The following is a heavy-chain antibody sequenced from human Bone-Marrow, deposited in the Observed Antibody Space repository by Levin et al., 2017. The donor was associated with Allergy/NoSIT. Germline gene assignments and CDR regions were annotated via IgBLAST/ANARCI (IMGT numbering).Heavy chain of an antibody. Sequence: GESLKISCAASGFTFSSYWMSWVRQAPGKGLEWVANIKQDGSEKYYVDSVKGRFTISRDNAKNSEYLQMNSLRAEDTAVYYCTGGGRPVAARWDLFDCWGQGTLVTVSS. CDR2: IKQDGSEK. D-gene: IGHD6-6*01. CDR1: GFTFSSYW. CDR3: TGGGRPVAARWDLFDC. V-gene: IGHV3-7*01. J-gene: IGHJ4*02.